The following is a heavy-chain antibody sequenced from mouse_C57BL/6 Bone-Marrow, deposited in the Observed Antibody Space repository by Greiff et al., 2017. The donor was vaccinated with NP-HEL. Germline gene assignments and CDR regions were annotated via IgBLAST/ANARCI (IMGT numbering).Heavy chain of an antibody. J-gene: IGHJ2*01. Sequence: EVQVVESGGGLVKPGGSLKLSCAASGFTFSSYAMSWVRQTPEKRLEWVATISDGGSYTYYPDNVKGRFTISRDTAKNNLYLQMSHLKSEDTAMYYCAREGYGSGGYFDYWGQGTTLTVSS. CDR2: ISDGGSYT. V-gene: IGHV5-4*01. CDR1: GFTFSSYA. D-gene: IGHD1-1*01. CDR3: AREGYGSGGYFDY.